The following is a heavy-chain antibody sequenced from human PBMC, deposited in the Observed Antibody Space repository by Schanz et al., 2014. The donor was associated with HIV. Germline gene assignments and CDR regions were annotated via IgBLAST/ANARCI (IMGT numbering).Heavy chain of an antibody. Sequence: QVQLVQSGAEVKKPGASVKVSCRASGYAFTDYFIHWVRQAPGQGLEWIGWIKPNDGGTKSAQKFLGRVTMTRDSSISTAYMELTRLTSDDTAVYYCARSRFQLQWFDSWGQGTLVTVSS. CDR1: GYAFTDYF. D-gene: IGHD2-2*01. CDR2: IKPNDGGT. J-gene: IGHJ5*01. CDR3: ARSRFQLQWFDS. V-gene: IGHV1-2*02.